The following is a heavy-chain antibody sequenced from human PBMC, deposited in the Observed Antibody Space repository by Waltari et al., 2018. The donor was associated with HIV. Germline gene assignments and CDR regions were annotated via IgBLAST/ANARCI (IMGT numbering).Heavy chain of an antibody. D-gene: IGHD3-10*01. CDR2: IYYNGGT. CDR3: ARDFYGSGIGLSRGRRYFDP. CDR1: GGSFSTYY. V-gene: IGHV4-59*01. J-gene: IGHJ5*02. Sequence: QVQLQESGPGLVKPSETLSLTCTVSGGSFSTYYWSWIRQPPGKGLEWMGDIYYNGGTKYNPSLKNRVTMTIDTSKTQFSLELSSVTTADTAIYYCARDFYGSGIGLSRGRRYFDPWGQGALVTVSS.